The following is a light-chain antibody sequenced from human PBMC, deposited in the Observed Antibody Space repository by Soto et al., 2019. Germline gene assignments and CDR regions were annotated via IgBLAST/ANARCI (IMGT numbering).Light chain of an antibody. Sequence: DINLTQSPSSLSASLGDRVTITCRASLRISKYLNWYQQKPGRAPKLLIYGASTLQSGVPSRFSGSGSGTDFTLTITNLQPEDSATYFCQQSHSTPLTFGGGTKLEI. CDR2: GAS. CDR3: QQSHSTPLT. V-gene: IGKV1-39*01. CDR1: LRISKY. J-gene: IGKJ4*01.